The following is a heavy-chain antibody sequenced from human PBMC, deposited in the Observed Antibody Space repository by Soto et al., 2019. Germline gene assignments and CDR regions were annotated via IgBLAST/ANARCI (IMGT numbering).Heavy chain of an antibody. CDR3: AREGNIAVAGTDWFDP. Sequence: QVQLVQSGAEVQKPGASVKVSCKASGYTFTGYGITWVRQAPGQGLEGMGWISAYNGDTKYAEKFQGRVSMTTDTSTSTAYMELGSLRPDDTAVYYCAREGNIAVAGTDWFDPWGQGTLVTVSS. J-gene: IGHJ5*02. CDR2: ISAYNGDT. D-gene: IGHD6-19*01. CDR1: GYTFTGYG. V-gene: IGHV1-18*04.